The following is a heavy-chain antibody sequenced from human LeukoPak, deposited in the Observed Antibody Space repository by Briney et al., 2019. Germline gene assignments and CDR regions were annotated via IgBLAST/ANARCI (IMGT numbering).Heavy chain of an antibody. D-gene: IGHD1-26*01. Sequence: ASVKVSCKASGYTFTSYGISWVRQAPGQGLEWMGWISAYNGNTNYAQKLQGRVTMTTDTSTSTAYMELRSLRSDDTAAYYCARRYSGSYGGIWFDPWGQGTLVTVSS. CDR3: ARRYSGSYGGIWFDP. J-gene: IGHJ5*02. V-gene: IGHV1-18*01. CDR2: ISAYNGNT. CDR1: GYTFTSYG.